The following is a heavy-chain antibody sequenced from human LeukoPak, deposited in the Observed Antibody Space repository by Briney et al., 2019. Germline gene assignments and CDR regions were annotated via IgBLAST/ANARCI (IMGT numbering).Heavy chain of an antibody. V-gene: IGHV4-39*07. Sequence: PSEALSLTCTVSGGSISSSSYYWGWIRQPPGKGLEWIGSIYYSGSTNYNPSLKSRVTVSVDASKSQFSLKLSSMTAADTAVYYCARSGNSGSYDGGFDYWGQGTLVTVSS. D-gene: IGHD1-26*01. J-gene: IGHJ4*02. CDR2: IYYSGST. CDR3: ARSGNSGSYDGGFDY. CDR1: GGSISSSSYY.